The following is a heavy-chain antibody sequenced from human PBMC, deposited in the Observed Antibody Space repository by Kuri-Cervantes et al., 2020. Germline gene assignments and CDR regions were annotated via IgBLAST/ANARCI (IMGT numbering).Heavy chain of an antibody. J-gene: IGHJ4*02. CDR3: ARGGHGSYWYPLDY. Sequence: SVKVSCKASGFTFSRSVVQWVRQAPGQGLEWMGGIIPIFGTANYAQKFQGRVTITTDESTSTAYMELSSLRSEDTAVYYCARGGHGSYWYPLDYWGQGTLVTVSS. D-gene: IGHD6-13*01. CDR2: IIPIFGTA. CDR1: GFTFSRSV. V-gene: IGHV1-69*05.